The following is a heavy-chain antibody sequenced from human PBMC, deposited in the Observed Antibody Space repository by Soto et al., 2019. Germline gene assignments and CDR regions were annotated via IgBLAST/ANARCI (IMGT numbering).Heavy chain of an antibody. V-gene: IGHV3-15*01. CDR3: TTDGGVTAYPLFWA. CDR2: LKSRRAGGTS. CDR1: GITFTNAW. Sequence: ESGGGLVKPGGSLRLSCAASGITFTNAWMGWVRQAPGKGLEWIGRLKSRRAGGTSDYAAPVKGRFTISKDKSKNTLYLQMNSLKTEDTAVYHCTTDGGVTAYPLFWAWVQGTQVTVSS. D-gene: IGHD2-21*02. J-gene: IGHJ5*02.